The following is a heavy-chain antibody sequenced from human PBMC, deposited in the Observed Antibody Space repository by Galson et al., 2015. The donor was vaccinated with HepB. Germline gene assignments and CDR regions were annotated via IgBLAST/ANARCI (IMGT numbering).Heavy chain of an antibody. V-gene: IGHV3-21*01. CDR2: IHSSGFYK. CDR1: GFTFDYYA. CDR3: ARENGRQLPLDY. J-gene: IGHJ4*02. D-gene: IGHD2-2*01. Sequence: SLRLSCAASGFTFDYYAMTWVRQAPGKGLEWVSSIHSSGFYKYYAGSVKGRFTISRDNARNSLYLQMSSLRVEDTAVYYCARENGRQLPLDYWGQGTLVTVSS.